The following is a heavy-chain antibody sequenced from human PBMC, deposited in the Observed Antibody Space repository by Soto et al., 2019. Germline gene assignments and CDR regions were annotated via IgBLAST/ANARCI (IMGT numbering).Heavy chain of an antibody. J-gene: IGHJ4*02. V-gene: IGHV3-64*01. CDR1: GFTFSSYA. Sequence: GGSLRLSCAASGFTFSSYAMHWVRQAPGKGLEYVSAISINGGSTYYANSVKGRFTISRDNYQNALYLQMGGLLAEDMALYYCARGEPLGGIAGGYWGQGP. CDR3: ARGEPLGGIAGGY. D-gene: IGHD6-13*01. CDR2: ISINGGST.